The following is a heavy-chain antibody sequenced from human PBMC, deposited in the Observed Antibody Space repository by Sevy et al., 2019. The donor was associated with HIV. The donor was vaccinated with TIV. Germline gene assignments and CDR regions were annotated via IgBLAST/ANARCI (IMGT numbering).Heavy chain of an antibody. CDR1: GGSITSLY. D-gene: IGHD1-26*01. Sequence: SENLSLTCTVSGGSITSLYWNWIRQPPGKGLEWIANIYYNGHINYNPSPKSRVTLSLDTSKNQFSLRLSSVTAADTAMYYCAGENAWGRGYSWGQGTLVTVSS. V-gene: IGHV4-59*08. J-gene: IGHJ4*02. CDR3: AGENAWGRGYS. CDR2: IYYNGHI.